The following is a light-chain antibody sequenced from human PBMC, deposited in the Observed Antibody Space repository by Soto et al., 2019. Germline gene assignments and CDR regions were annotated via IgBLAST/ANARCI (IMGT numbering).Light chain of an antibody. J-gene: IGKJ1*01. Sequence: DIQMTQSPSTLSASVGDRVTITCRASQTLSDYLAWYQQKPGKAPKFLIYMVSTLESGVPSRFSGAGSGTEFSLTISSLQPDEFATYYCQQYTSYPWTFGQGTKVEIK. CDR3: QQYTSYPWT. CDR1: QTLSDY. CDR2: MVS. V-gene: IGKV1-5*03.